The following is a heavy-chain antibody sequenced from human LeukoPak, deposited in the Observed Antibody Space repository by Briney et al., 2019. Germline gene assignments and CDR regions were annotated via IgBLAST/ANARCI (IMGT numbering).Heavy chain of an antibody. Sequence: RGESLKISCKGSGYSFTSYWIGWVRQMPGKGLEWMGIIYPGDSDTRYSPSFQGQVTISADKSISTAYLQQCSLKACDTATYYWARASCARVEAAMRSEWMDYWGQGTLVTVSS. CDR2: IYPGDSDT. V-gene: IGHV5-51*01. CDR3: ARASCARVEAAMRSEWMDY. D-gene: IGHD2-2*01. J-gene: IGHJ4*02. CDR1: GYSFTSYW.